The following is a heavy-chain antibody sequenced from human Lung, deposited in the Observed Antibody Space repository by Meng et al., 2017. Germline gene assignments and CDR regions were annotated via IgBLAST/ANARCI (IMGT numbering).Heavy chain of an antibody. V-gene: IGHV4-34*01. Sequence: VQLQQWGAGLLKPSETLSRTCGVSGGSFSDYYWSWIRQPPGKGLEWIGEINHSGSTNYNPSLESRATISVDTSQNNLSLKLSSVTAADSAVYYCARGPTTMAHDFDYWGQGTLVTVSS. J-gene: IGHJ4*02. CDR1: GGSFSDYY. CDR2: INHSGST. CDR3: ARGPTTMAHDFDY. D-gene: IGHD4-11*01.